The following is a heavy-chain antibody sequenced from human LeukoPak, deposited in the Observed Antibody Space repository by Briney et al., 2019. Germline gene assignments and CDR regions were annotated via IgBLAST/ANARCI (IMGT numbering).Heavy chain of an antibody. CDR1: GFTFSTYW. D-gene: IGHD3-22*01. V-gene: IGHV3-74*01. Sequence: GGSLRLSCAASGFTFSTYWMHWVRQAPGKGLVWVSRVKSDGSTNYADSVKGRFTISRDNANNTLSLQMNSLRPEDTGVYYCARAPSEIGGYYPEYFRHWGQGTLVTVSS. CDR3: ARAPSEIGGYYPEYFRH. J-gene: IGHJ1*01. CDR2: VKSDGST.